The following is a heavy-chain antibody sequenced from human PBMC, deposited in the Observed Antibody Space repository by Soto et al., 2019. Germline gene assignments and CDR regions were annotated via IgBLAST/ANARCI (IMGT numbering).Heavy chain of an antibody. D-gene: IGHD2-2*02. J-gene: IGHJ4*02. Sequence: QVQLVQSGAEVKKPGASVKVSCKASGYTFTSYGISWVRQAPGQGLEWMGWISAYHGNTNYAQKLQGRVTMTTDTSTSTAYMELRSLRSDDTAVYYCARDTQVVPAAIGMCDYWGQGTLVTVSS. V-gene: IGHV1-18*01. CDR1: GYTFTSYG. CDR2: ISAYHGNT. CDR3: ARDTQVVPAAIGMCDY.